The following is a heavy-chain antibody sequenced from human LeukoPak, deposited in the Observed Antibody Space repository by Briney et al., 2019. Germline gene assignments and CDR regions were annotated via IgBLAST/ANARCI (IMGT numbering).Heavy chain of an antibody. Sequence: GGSLRLSCAASGFTFSSYAMSWVRQAPGKGLEWVSAISGSGGSTYYADSVKGRFTISRDNSKNTLYLHMNSLRAEDTAVYYCAKLLEGMTTVTGDAFDIWGQGTMVTVSS. V-gene: IGHV3-23*01. CDR1: GFTFSSYA. J-gene: IGHJ3*02. CDR3: AKLLEGMTTVTGDAFDI. D-gene: IGHD4-17*01. CDR2: ISGSGGST.